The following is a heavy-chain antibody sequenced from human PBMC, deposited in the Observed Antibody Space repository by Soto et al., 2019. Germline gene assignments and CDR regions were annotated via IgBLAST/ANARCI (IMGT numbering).Heavy chain of an antibody. D-gene: IGHD1-26*01. CDR1: GGSIRSYY. Sequence: PSETLSLPCNVSGGSIRSYYWSWIRQPAGKPLEWIGRIYTTGSTNYNPSLKSRVTMSIDTSKSQFSLKVSSVTAADTAVYYCAREGASGFGMDVWGQGTTVTVS. V-gene: IGHV4-4*07. CDR3: AREGASGFGMDV. CDR2: IYTTGST. J-gene: IGHJ6*02.